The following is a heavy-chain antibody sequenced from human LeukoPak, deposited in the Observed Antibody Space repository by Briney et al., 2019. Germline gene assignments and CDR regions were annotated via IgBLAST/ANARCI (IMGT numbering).Heavy chain of an antibody. CDR1: GYTFTGYY. Sequence: ASVKVSCKASGYTFTGYYMHWVRQAPGQGLEWMGRINPNSGGTNYAQKFQGSVTMTRDTSISTAYMELSRLRSDDTAVYYCARDEPTSSYSSSSDYYYGMDVWGQGTTVTVSS. V-gene: IGHV1-2*06. D-gene: IGHD6-6*01. CDR3: ARDEPTSSYSSSSDYYYGMDV. J-gene: IGHJ6*02. CDR2: INPNSGGT.